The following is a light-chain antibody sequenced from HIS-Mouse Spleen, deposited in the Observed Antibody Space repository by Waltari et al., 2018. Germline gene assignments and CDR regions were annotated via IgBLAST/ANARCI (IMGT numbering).Light chain of an antibody. V-gene: IGLV2-23*01. J-gene: IGLJ3*02. Sequence: QSALTQPASVSGSPGQSITIACTGTSSDVGSYNLVSWYQQHPAKAPKLMIYEGSKLPSGVSNRFSGSKSGDTASLTISGLQAEDEAYYYCCSYAGSSTWVFGGGTKLTVL. CDR2: EGS. CDR1: SSDVGSYNL. CDR3: CSYAGSSTWV.